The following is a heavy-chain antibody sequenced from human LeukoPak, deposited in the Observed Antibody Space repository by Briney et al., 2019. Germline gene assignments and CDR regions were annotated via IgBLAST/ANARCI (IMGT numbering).Heavy chain of an antibody. CDR3: ARGPTGVNWFDP. Sequence: PSQTLSLTCAVSGGSISSGGYSWSWIRQPPGKGLEWIGYIYHSGSTYYNPSLKSRVTISVDRSKNQFSLKLSSVTAADTAVYYCARGPTGVNWFDPWGQGTLVTVSS. D-gene: IGHD1-1*01. CDR1: GGSISSGGYS. CDR2: IYHSGST. J-gene: IGHJ5*02. V-gene: IGHV4-30-2*01.